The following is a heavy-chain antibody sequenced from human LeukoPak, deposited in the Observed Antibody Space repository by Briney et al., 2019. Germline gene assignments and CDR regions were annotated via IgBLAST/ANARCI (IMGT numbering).Heavy chain of an antibody. CDR2: IYYSGST. V-gene: IGHV4-61*10. CDR3: ASRAIGTYDSSGYYDY. D-gene: IGHD3-22*01. CDR1: GGSISSGSYY. Sequence: SETLSLTCTVSGGSISSGSYYWSWIRQPAGKGLEWIGYIYYSGSTNYNPSLKSRVTISVDTSKNQFSLKLSSVTAADTAVYYCASRAIGTYDSSGYYDYWGQGTLVTVSS. J-gene: IGHJ4*02.